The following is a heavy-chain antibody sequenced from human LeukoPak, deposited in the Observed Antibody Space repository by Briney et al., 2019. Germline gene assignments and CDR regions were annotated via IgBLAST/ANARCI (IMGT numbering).Heavy chain of an antibody. CDR2: IKSKAHGWTT. CDR3: WDTNWNGDWDY. J-gene: IGHJ4*02. D-gene: IGHD1-1*01. V-gene: IGHV3-15*01. Sequence: GGSLRLSCAASGFTFSNAWMHWVRQAPGKGLEWVGRIKSKAHGWTTDYAAPVKGRFTISRDDSKNTLYLQMNSLKTEDTAVYYCWDTNWNGDWDYWGQGTLVTVSS. CDR1: GFTFSNAW.